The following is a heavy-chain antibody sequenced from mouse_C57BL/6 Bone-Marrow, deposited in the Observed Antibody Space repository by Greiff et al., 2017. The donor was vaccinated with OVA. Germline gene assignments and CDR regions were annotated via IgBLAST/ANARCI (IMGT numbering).Heavy chain of an antibody. CDR3: ARETCGRSHWYFDV. CDR2: ISYSGST. V-gene: IGHV3-1*01. CDR1: GYSFTSGYD. D-gene: IGHD1-1*01. J-gene: IGHJ1*03. Sequence: EVKLVESGPGMVKPSQSLSLSCTATGYSFTSGYDCYWIRHFPGNKLEWMGYISYSGSTNYNPSLKSRISITHDTSKNHFFLKFNYVTTEDTATYYCARETCGRSHWYFDVWGKGTTVTVSS.